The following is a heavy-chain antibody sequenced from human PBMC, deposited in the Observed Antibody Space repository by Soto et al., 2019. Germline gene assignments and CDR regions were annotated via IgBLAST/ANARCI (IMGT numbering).Heavy chain of an antibody. CDR3: ARGPTRYDSGGYQSIRDDY. V-gene: IGHV4-34*01. D-gene: IGHD3-22*01. CDR2: INHSGST. CDR1: GGSFSGYY. Sequence: PSETLSLTCAVYGGSFSGYYWSWIRQPPGKGLEWIGEINHSGSTNYNPSLKGRVTISVDTSKNQFSLKLSSVTAADTAVYYCARGPTRYDSGGYQSIRDDYWGQGTLFPVSS. J-gene: IGHJ4*02.